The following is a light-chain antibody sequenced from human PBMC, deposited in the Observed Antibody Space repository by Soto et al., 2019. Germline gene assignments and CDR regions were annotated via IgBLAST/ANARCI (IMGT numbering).Light chain of an antibody. V-gene: IGLV2-8*01. Sequence: QSVLTQPPSASGSPGQSVTISCTGTSSDVGGYNYVSWYQQHPGKDPKLMIYEVSSRPSGVHDRFTGSKSGNTASLTVSGLEADDAADYYCSSYAGSNNNVVFGGGTQLTVL. CDR3: SSYAGSNNNVV. CDR2: EVS. CDR1: SSDVGGYNY. J-gene: IGLJ2*01.